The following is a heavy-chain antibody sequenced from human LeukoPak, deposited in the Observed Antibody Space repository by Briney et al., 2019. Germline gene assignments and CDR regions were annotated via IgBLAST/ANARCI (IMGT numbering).Heavy chain of an antibody. CDR2: INTDGSST. V-gene: IGHV3-74*01. Sequence: ETLSLTCTVSGYSISSGYYWGWIRQPPGKGLAWVSRINTDGSSTSYADSVKGRFTISRDNAKNTLYLQMSSLRAEDTAVYYCARDFMYNVNCAGCWGQGTLVTVSS. D-gene: IGHD1-14*01. J-gene: IGHJ4*02. CDR3: ARDFMYNVNCAGC. CDR1: GYSISSGYY.